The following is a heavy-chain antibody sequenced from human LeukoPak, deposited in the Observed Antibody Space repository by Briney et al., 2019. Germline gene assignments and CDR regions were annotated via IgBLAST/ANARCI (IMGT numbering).Heavy chain of an antibody. D-gene: IGHD6-19*01. CDR3: AKVIAVPGTSGYFDY. J-gene: IGHJ4*02. V-gene: IGHV3-23*01. CDR2: ISGSGGST. CDR1: GFTFSSYA. Sequence: GGSLRLSCAASGFTFSSYAMSWVRQAPGKGLEWVSGISGSGGSTYYADSVKGRFTVSRDNSKNTLYLQMNSLRAEDTAVYYCAKVIAVPGTSGYFDYWGQGTLVTVSS.